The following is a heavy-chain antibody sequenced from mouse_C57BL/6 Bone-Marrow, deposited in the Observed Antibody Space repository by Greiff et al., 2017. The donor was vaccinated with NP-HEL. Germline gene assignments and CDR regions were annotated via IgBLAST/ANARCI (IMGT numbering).Heavy chain of an antibody. J-gene: IGHJ4*01. D-gene: IGHD1-1*01. CDR1: GFTFSDFY. CDR3: ARDSYYDGSSYSYYAMGD. Sequence: EVQGVESGGGLVQSGRSLRLSCAPSGFTFSDFYMEWVRQAPGKGLEWLAASRNKANDYTTEYSASVKGRFIVSRDNSQSILYLQMNALRAEDTDIYYCARDSYYDGSSYSYYAMGDWGQGTSVTVSS. CDR2: SRNKANDYTT. V-gene: IGHV7-1*01.